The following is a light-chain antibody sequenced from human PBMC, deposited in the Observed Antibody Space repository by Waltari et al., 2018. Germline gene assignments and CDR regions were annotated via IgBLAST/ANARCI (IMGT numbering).Light chain of an antibody. V-gene: IGLV2-18*02. CDR3: SSPTTSITWV. CDR1: SSDLGNYNR. CDR2: DVT. J-gene: IGLJ3*02. Sequence: QSALTQPPSVSGSPGQSVTISCTATSSDLGNYNRVPWYQQSPGTAPKLMIYDVTTRPSGVPHRFSGSKSGNTASLTISGLQAEDEADYYCSSPTTSITWVFGGGTKLTVL.